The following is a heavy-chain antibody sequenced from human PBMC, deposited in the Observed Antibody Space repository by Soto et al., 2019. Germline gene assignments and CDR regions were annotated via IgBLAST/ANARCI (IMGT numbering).Heavy chain of an antibody. D-gene: IGHD1-7*01. V-gene: IGHV3-48*02. CDR1: GFTFSSYS. J-gene: IGHJ4*02. CDR2: ISGSSSTI. Sequence: EVQLVESGGGLVQPGGSLRLSCAASGFTFSSYSMNWVRQAPGKGLEWVSYISGSSSTIYYADSVKGRFTISRDNAKNSLYLQMNSLRDEDTAVYYCARARNSYDYGDYWGQGTLVTVSS. CDR3: ARARNSYDYGDY.